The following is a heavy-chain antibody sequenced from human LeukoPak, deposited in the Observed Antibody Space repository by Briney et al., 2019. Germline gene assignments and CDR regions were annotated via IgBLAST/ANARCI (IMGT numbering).Heavy chain of an antibody. Sequence: GRSLRLSCAASGFTFSSYGMHWVRQAPGKGLEWVAVISYDGSNKYYADSVKGRFTISRDNSKNTLYLQMNSLRAEDTAVYYCAKDRTVGATIEHYFDYWGQGTLVTVSS. CDR3: AKDRTVGATIEHYFDY. J-gene: IGHJ4*02. CDR1: GFTFSSYG. CDR2: ISYDGSNK. V-gene: IGHV3-30*18. D-gene: IGHD1-26*01.